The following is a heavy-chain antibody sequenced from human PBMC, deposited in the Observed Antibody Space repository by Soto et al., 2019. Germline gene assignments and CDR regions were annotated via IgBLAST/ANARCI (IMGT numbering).Heavy chain of an antibody. D-gene: IGHD4-17*01. V-gene: IGHV4-34*01. J-gene: IGHJ4*02. Sequence: QVQLQQWGAGLLKPSETLSLTCAVYGGSFSGYYWSWIRQPPGKGLEGIGEINHSGSTNYNPSLKSRVTISIDTSKKHFSLKLSSVTAADTAVYYCPRHYGGKVLDFWGQGTLVTVSS. CDR2: INHSGST. CDR1: GGSFSGYY. CDR3: PRHYGGKVLDF.